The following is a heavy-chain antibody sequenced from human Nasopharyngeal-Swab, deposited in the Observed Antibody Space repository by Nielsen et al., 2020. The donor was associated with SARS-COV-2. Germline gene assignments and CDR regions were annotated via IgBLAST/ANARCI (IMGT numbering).Heavy chain of an antibody. CDR3: ARTIAAPWAPYYYYGMDV. D-gene: IGHD6-13*01. CDR2: INPSGGST. Sequence: ASVKVSCKASGYTFTSYYMHWVRQAPGQGLEWMGIINPSGGSTSYAQKFQGRVTMTRNTSISTAYMELSSLRSEDTAVYYCARTIAAPWAPYYYYGMDVWGQGTTVTVSS. CDR1: GYTFTSYY. V-gene: IGHV1-46*01. J-gene: IGHJ6*02.